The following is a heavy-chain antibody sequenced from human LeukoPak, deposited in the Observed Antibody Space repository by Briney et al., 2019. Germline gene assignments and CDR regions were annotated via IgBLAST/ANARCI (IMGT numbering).Heavy chain of an antibody. V-gene: IGHV4-39*01. CDR2: IYYSGST. CDR3: ARRRDSSSWYEEDY. CDR1: GGSISSSSYY. J-gene: IGHJ4*02. D-gene: IGHD6-13*01. Sequence: SETLSLTCTVSGGSISSSSYYWDWIRQPPGKGLEWIGSIYYSGSTYYNPSLKSRVTISGDTSKNQLSLKLSSVIAADTAVYYCARRRDSSSWYEEDYWGQGTLVTVSS.